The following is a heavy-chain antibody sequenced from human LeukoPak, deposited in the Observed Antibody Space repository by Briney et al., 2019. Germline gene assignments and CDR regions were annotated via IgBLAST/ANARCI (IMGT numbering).Heavy chain of an antibody. V-gene: IGHV4-39*07. Sequence: SETLSLTCTVSGGSISSSSYYWGWIRQPPGKGLEWIGSIYYSGSTYYNPSLKSRVTISVDTSKNQFSLKLSSVTAADTAVYYCASRTDYGDYGFDYWGQGTLVTVSS. CDR3: ASRTDYGDYGFDY. J-gene: IGHJ4*02. CDR2: IYYSGST. CDR1: GGSISSSSYY. D-gene: IGHD4-17*01.